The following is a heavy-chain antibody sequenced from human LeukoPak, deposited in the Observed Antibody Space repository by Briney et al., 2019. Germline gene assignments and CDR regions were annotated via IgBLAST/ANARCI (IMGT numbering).Heavy chain of an antibody. CDR3: AKDGRVWENYDIFDY. D-gene: IGHD3-3*01. Sequence: GGSLRLSCAASGFTFSSYGMHWVRQAPGKGLEWVAVISYDGSNKYYADSVKGRFTISRDNSKNTLYLQMNSLRAEDTAVYYCAKDGRVWENYDIFDYWGQGTLVTVSS. CDR1: GFTFSSYG. J-gene: IGHJ4*02. V-gene: IGHV3-30*18. CDR2: ISYDGSNK.